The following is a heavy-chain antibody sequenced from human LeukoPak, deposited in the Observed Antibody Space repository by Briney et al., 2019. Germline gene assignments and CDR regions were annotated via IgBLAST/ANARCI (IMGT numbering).Heavy chain of an antibody. CDR1: GGSISSYY. CDR2: IYTSGST. Sequence: SETLSLTCTVSGGSISSYYWSWIRQPAGKGLEWIGRIYTSGSTNYNPSLKSRVTMSVDTSKNQFSLKLSSVTAADTAVYYCARDSRGDSSSWYFPSPMERWFDPWGQGTLVTVSS. CDR3: ARDSRGDSSSWYFPSPMERWFDP. D-gene: IGHD6-13*01. V-gene: IGHV4-4*07. J-gene: IGHJ5*02.